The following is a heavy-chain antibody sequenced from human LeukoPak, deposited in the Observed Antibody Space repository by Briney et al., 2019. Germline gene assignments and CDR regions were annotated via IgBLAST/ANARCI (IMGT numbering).Heavy chain of an antibody. CDR3: ARDAPNENVGAFDI. V-gene: IGHV3-7*01. J-gene: IGHJ3*02. CDR1: GFTFSSNW. D-gene: IGHD1-1*01. Sequence: GGSLRLSCVASGFTFSSNWMSWVRQAPGKGLEWVANIKEDGSEKYYVDSVKGRFAISRDNAKNSLYLQMNSLRVEDTAVYYCARDAPNENVGAFDIWGQGTMVTVSS. CDR2: IKEDGSEK.